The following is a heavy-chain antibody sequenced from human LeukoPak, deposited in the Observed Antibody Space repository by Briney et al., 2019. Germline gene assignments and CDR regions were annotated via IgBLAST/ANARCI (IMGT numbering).Heavy chain of an antibody. V-gene: IGHV4-4*07. D-gene: IGHD3-22*01. J-gene: IGHJ6*03. CDR1: GGSISSYY. CDR3: ARVNRNDYDSSGYYSSYYYYYMDV. Sequence: SSETLSLTCTVSGGSISSYYWSWIRQPAGKGLGWIGRIYTSGSTNYNPSLKSRVTMSVDTSKNQFSLKLSSVTAADTAVYYCARVNRNDYDSSGYYSSYYYYYMDVWGKGTTVTVSS. CDR2: IYTSGST.